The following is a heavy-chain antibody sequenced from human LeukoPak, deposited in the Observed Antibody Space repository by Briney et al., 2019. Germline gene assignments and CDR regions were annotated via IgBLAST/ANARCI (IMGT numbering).Heavy chain of an antibody. CDR3: ARGDSSVIPQLFDY. CDR2: TYYRSKWYN. CDR1: GDSVSSNSAA. V-gene: IGHV6-1*01. J-gene: IGHJ4*02. D-gene: IGHD3-22*01. Sequence: SQTLSLTCAISGDSVSSNSAAWNWIRQSPSGGLEWLGRTYYRSKWYNDYAVSVKSRITINPDTSKNQFSLQLNSVTPEDTAVYYCARGDSSVIPQLFDYWGQGTLVTVSS.